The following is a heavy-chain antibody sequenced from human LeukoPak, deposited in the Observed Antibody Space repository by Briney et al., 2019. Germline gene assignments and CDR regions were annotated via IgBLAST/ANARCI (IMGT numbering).Heavy chain of an antibody. CDR2: MNPNSGNT. CDR1: GYTFTSYD. CDR3: ARDHTPMVRGANRFDP. D-gene: IGHD3-10*01. J-gene: IGHJ5*02. Sequence: ASVKVSCKASGYTFTSYDINWVRQATGQGLEWMGWMNPNSGNTGYAQKFQGRVTMTRNTSISTAYMELSSLRSEDTAVYYCARDHTPMVRGANRFDPWAREPWSPSPQ. V-gene: IGHV1-8*01.